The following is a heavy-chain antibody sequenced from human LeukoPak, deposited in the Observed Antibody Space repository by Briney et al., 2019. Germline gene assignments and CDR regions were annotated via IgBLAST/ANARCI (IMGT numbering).Heavy chain of an antibody. CDR3: ARSRVNYGQTDY. CDR2: IYYSGST. J-gene: IGHJ4*02. CDR1: GDTISGFS. Sequence: SETLSLTCTVSGDTISGFSWSWIRQPAGKGLEWIGSIYYSGSTYYNPSLKSRVTISVDTSKNQFSLKLSSVTAADTAVYYCARSRVNYGQTDYWGQGTLVTVSS. D-gene: IGHD4-17*01. V-gene: IGHV4-59*05.